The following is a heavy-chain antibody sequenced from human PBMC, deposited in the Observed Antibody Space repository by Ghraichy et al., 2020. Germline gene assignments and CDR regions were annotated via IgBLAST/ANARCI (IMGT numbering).Heavy chain of an antibody. D-gene: IGHD5-24*01. CDR1: GFTVSNNY. CDR3: TRDSNGMAKTPG. CDR2: IYSGGGT. Sequence: LSLTCAASGFTVSNNYMSWVRQAPGKGLEWVPLIYSGGGTLYADSVKGRFTISRDSSKNTLYLQMNSLRAEDTAVYYCTRDSNGMAKTPGWGQGTLVTVSS. J-gene: IGHJ4*02. V-gene: IGHV3-53*01.